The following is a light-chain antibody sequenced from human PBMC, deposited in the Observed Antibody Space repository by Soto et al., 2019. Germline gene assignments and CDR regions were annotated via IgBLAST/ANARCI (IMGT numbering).Light chain of an antibody. CDR3: SSYTSSITPYV. J-gene: IGLJ1*01. CDR2: GVS. V-gene: IGLV2-14*01. CDR1: ITDIGAYNY. Sequence: QSVLTQPASVSGSPGQSITISCTATITDIGAYNYVYLYQKHPGKAPKLLIYGVSSRPSGVSNRFSGSKSGNAAYLTISGLQAADEAEYYCSSYTSSITPYVFGTGTKVTVL.